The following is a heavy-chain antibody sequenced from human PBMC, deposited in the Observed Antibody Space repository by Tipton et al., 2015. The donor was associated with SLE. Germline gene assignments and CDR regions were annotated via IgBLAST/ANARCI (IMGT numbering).Heavy chain of an antibody. D-gene: IGHD3-3*01. CDR1: GYSITRAYY. CDR2: LYHTGHT. Sequence: LRLSCTVSGYSITRAYYWGWIRQSPEKGLEWIGSLYHTGHTYYNPSLKSRVSMSEDTSMNRFSLKVKSVTAADTAVYYCAGSRQNHGDFWNWEGYMDVWGKGTTVTVS. J-gene: IGHJ6*03. CDR3: AGSRQNHGDFWNWEGYMDV. V-gene: IGHV4-38-2*02.